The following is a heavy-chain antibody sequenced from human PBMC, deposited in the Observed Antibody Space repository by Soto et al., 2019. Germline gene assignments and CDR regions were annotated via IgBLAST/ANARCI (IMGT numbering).Heavy chain of an antibody. J-gene: IGHJ4*02. CDR1: GYTFTSYG. CDR3: ARAAYYDILTGYSPMPFFDY. Sequence: GASVKVSCKASGYTFTSYGISWVRQAPGQGLEWMGWISAYNGNTNYAQKLQGRVTMTTDTSTSTAYMELRSLRSDDTAVYYCARAAYYDILTGYSPMPFFDYWGQGTLVTVSS. D-gene: IGHD3-9*01. V-gene: IGHV1-18*04. CDR2: ISAYNGNT.